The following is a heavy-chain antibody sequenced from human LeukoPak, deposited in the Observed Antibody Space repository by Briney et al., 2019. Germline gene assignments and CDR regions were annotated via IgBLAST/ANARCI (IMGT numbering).Heavy chain of an antibody. J-gene: IGHJ5*02. CDR1: GFTFSSYA. CDR3: AKTRYNWSYWFDP. Sequence: PGGSLRLSCAASGFTFSSYAMTWVRQAPGKGPEWVSAISGSGGSTYYADSVKGRFTISRDNSKNTLYVQMNSLRAEDTAVYYCAKTRYNWSYWFDPWGQGTLVTVSS. V-gene: IGHV3-23*01. D-gene: IGHD1-20*01. CDR2: ISGSGGST.